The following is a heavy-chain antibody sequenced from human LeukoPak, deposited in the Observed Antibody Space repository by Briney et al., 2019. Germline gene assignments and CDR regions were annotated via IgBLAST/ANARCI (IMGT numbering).Heavy chain of an antibody. CDR1: GGSFSDFH. CDR3: ARDSGDFGVVIIRFDHFDY. D-gene: IGHD3-3*01. Sequence: SETLSLTCAVYGGSFSDFHWSWIRQPPGKGLEWIGEINHSGSTNYNPPLKSRVTISVDTSKNQISLNLSSVTAADTAVYYCARDSGDFGVVIIRFDHFDYWGQGTLVTVSS. V-gene: IGHV4-34*01. CDR2: INHSGST. J-gene: IGHJ4*02.